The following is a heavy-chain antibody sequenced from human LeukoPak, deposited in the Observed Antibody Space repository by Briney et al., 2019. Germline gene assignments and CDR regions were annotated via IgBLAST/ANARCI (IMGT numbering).Heavy chain of an antibody. CDR3: AEEGTRWNCYGGPCYSDY. CDR1: GFTLSDYL. Sequence: GGSLRLSCAASGFTLSDYLMNWVRQAPGKGLEWVSAIRRDGGIINYADSGKGRFTISRDSAKNTLYLQMNSLTAEDTAIYYCAEEGTRWNCYGGPCYSDYWGQGTLVTVSS. D-gene: IGHD2-21*02. J-gene: IGHJ4*02. V-gene: IGHV3-23*01. CDR2: IRRDGGII.